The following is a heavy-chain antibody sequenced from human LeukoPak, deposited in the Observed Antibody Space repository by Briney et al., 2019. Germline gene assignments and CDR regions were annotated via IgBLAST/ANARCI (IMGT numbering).Heavy chain of an antibody. D-gene: IGHD3/OR15-3a*01. CDR3: AGWVWTVSRVEYFEN. J-gene: IGHJ1*01. CDR1: GFSFSSYY. CDR2: IHHSGST. Sequence: PSETLRLSCAASGFSFSSYYRSWVRQPPGKGLEWVGNIHHSGSTNYHSSLKSRVTMSIDTSKNLFSLNLSSVTAADTAVYYCAGWVWTVSRVEYFENWGQGTLVTVSS. V-gene: IGHV4-59*01.